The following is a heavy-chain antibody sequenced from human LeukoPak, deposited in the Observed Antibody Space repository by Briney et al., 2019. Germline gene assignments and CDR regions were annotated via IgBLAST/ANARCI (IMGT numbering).Heavy chain of an antibody. V-gene: IGHV4-4*07. D-gene: IGHD5/OR15-5a*01. Sequence: SETLSLTCTVSGGSISSYYWSWIRQPAGKGLEWIGRIYTSGSTNYNPSLKSRVTMSVDTSKNQFSLKLSSVTAADTAVYYCAGGYSVYDATIPVDYCGQGTLVTVSS. CDR3: AGGYSVYDATIPVDY. CDR2: IYTSGST. CDR1: GGSISSYY. J-gene: IGHJ4*02.